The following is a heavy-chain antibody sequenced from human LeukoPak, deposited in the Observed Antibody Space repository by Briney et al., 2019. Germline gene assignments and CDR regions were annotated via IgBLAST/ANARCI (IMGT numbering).Heavy chain of an antibody. CDR3: ARILYCGGGDCYFDY. J-gene: IGHJ4*02. CDR1: GYTVTGYY. D-gene: IGHD2-21*01. CDR2: INPNSGGT. V-gene: IGHV1-2*06. Sequence: ASVKVSCKASGYTVTGYYMHWVRQAPGQGLEWMGRINPNSGGTNYAQKFQGRVTMTRDTSISTAYMELSRLRSDDTAVYYCARILYCGGGDCYFDYWGQGSLVTVSS.